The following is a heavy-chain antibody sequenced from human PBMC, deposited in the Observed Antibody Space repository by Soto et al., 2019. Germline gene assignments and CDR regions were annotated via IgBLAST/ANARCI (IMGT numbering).Heavy chain of an antibody. CDR3: ARDRLMATAGTARHYFGLDV. CDR2: IYYSGNT. V-gene: IGHV4-31*02. D-gene: IGHD5-18*01. Sequence: SETLSLTCTVSGGSIRSGGYYWSWVRQNPRKGLEWIGNIYYSGNTYYNPSLKSRLTISVDTSKNQFSLNLSSVTAADTAVYYCARDRLMATAGTARHYFGLDVWGQGTTVTVS. J-gene: IGHJ6*02. CDR1: GGSIRSGGYY.